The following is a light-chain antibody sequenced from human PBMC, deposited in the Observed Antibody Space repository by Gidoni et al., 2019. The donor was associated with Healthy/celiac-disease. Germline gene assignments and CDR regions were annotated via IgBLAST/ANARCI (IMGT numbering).Light chain of an antibody. CDR1: NIGSKS. CDR3: QVWDT. Sequence: SYVLTQPPSVSVAPGQTARITCGGNNIGSKSVHWYQQKPGQAPVLVVYDDSDRPSGSPERFSGSNSGNTATLTISRVEAGDEADYYCQVWDTFGTGTKVTVL. V-gene: IGLV3-21*02. CDR2: DDS. J-gene: IGLJ1*01.